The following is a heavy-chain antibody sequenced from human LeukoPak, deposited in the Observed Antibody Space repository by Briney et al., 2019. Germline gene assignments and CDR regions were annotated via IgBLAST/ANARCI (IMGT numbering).Heavy chain of an antibody. CDR2: IKEDGSET. D-gene: IGHD6-13*01. J-gene: IGHJ4*02. CDR1: GFTFSSYW. V-gene: IGHV3-7*01. CDR3: ARVDGSSSCPDY. Sequence: GGSLRLSCAASGFTFSSYWMSWVRQAPGKGLEWVANIKEDGSETYYVDSVKGRFTISRDNAKNSLYLQMSGLRVEDTAVYYCARVDGSSSCPDYWGQGTLVTASS.